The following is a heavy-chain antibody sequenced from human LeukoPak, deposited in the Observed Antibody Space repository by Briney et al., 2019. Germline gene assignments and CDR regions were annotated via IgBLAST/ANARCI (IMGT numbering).Heavy chain of an antibody. Sequence: GGSLRLSCAASGFTFTSYAMTWVRQAPGKGLEWVSGISNSGANTYYADSVKGRFTISRDNSKNTLYLQMNSLRVEDTAVYYCAKGLLDMHDSSGYHSNWFDPWGQGTLVTVSS. CDR3: AKGLLDMHDSSGYHSNWFDP. V-gene: IGHV3-23*01. CDR2: ISNSGANT. D-gene: IGHD3-22*01. CDR1: GFTFTSYA. J-gene: IGHJ5*02.